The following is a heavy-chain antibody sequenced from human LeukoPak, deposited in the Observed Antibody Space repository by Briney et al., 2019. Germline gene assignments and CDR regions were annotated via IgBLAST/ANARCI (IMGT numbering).Heavy chain of an antibody. Sequence: ASVKVSCKASGYSFTGYGINWVRQAPGQGLEWMGWISAYNGNTNYAQKVQGRVTMTTDTSTSTAHTELRSLRSDDTAVYYCARVTEIVATSHYYGMDVWGKGTTVTVSS. J-gene: IGHJ6*04. CDR1: GYSFTGYG. D-gene: IGHD5-12*01. CDR3: ARVTEIVATSHYYGMDV. CDR2: ISAYNGNT. V-gene: IGHV1-18*04.